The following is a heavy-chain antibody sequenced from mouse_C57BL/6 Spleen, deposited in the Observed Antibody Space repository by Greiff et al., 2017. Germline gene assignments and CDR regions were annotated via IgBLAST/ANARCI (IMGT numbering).Heavy chain of an antibody. V-gene: IGHV1-47*01. Sequence: VQLQQSGAELVKPGASVKMSCKASGYTFTTYPLEWMKQNHGKSLEWIGNFHPYNDDTKYNEKFKGKATLTVEKSSSTVYLELSRLTSDDSAVYYCARGAYYGSSYGYAMDYWGQGTSVTVSS. J-gene: IGHJ4*01. CDR3: ARGAYYGSSYGYAMDY. CDR1: GYTFTTYP. CDR2: FHPYNDDT. D-gene: IGHD1-1*01.